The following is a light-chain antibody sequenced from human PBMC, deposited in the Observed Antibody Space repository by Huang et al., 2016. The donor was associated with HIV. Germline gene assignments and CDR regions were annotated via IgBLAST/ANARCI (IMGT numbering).Light chain of an antibody. J-gene: IGKJ4*01. CDR2: GAS. V-gene: IGKV3-15*01. Sequence: IILTQSPATLSVSPGEGATLSCRASQSIGTNLAWYLQGPGQAPRLLVYGASTRATGVPVRFSGSESGPQFNLTLSSLQSEDFATYYCQHYSNWPPLTFGGGTKVDI. CDR1: QSIGTN. CDR3: QHYSNWPPLT.